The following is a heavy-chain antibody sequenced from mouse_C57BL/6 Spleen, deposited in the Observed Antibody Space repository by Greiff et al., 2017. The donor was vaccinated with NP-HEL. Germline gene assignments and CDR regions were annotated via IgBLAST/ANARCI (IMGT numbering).Heavy chain of an antibody. CDR1: GFSLTSYG. J-gene: IGHJ4*01. CDR2: IWSGGST. CDR3: AQGDYYYAMDY. Sequence: VKVVESGPGLVQPSQSLSITCTVSGFSLTSYGVHWVRQSPGKGLEWLGVIWSGGSTDYNAAFISRLSISKDNSKSQVFFKMNSLQADDTAIYYCAQGDYYYAMDYWGQGTSVTVSS. D-gene: IGHD3-3*01. V-gene: IGHV2-2*01.